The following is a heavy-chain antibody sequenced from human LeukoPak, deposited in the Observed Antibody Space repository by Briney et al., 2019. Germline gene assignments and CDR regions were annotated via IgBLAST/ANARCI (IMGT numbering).Heavy chain of an antibody. CDR2: IKSKTDGGTT. D-gene: IGHD2-21*02. J-gene: IGHJ4*02. Sequence: PGESLRLSCAASGFTFSNAWMSWVRQAPGKGLEWVGRIKSKTDGGTTDYAATVKGRFSISRDDSKNTLYLQMNSLKTEDTAVYYCATEGAYCGGDCYPDYWGQGTLVTVSS. V-gene: IGHV3-15*01. CDR1: GFTFSNAW. CDR3: ATEGAYCGGDCYPDY.